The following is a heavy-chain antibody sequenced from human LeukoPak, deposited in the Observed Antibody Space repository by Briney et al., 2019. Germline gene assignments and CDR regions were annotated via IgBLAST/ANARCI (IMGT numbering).Heavy chain of an antibody. J-gene: IGHJ4*02. CDR1: GYTFTSYY. V-gene: IGHV1-46*01. CDR2: INPSGGST. D-gene: IGHD6-13*01. Sequence: ASVKVSCKASGYTFTSYYMHWVRQAPGQGLEWMGIINPSGGSTGYAQKFQGRVTMTRDMSTSTVYMELSSLRSEDTAVYYCARAAVIAAREGTFDYWGQGTLVTVSS. CDR3: ARAAVIAAREGTFDY.